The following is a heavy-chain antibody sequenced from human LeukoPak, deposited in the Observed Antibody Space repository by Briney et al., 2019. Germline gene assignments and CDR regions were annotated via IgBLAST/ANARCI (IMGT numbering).Heavy chain of an antibody. CDR3: AKDLHSYGYSYFDY. CDR1: GFTFSSYA. J-gene: IGHJ4*02. CDR2: ISYDGSSK. V-gene: IGHV3-30-3*01. Sequence: GGSLRLSCAASGFTFSSYAIHWVRQAPGKGLEWVTFISYDGSSKSYADSVKGRFTISRDNSKSTLYLQMNSLRAEDTAVYYCAKDLHSYGYSYFDYWGQGTLVTVSS. D-gene: IGHD5-18*01.